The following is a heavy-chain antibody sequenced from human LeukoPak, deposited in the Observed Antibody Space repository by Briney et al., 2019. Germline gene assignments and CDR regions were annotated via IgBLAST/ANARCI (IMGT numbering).Heavy chain of an antibody. CDR1: GFTFSDYY. V-gene: IGHV3-11*01. Sequence: PGGSLRLSCAASGFTFSDYYMSWIRQAPGKGLEWVSYISSSGSTIYYADSVKGRFTIPRDNAKNSLYLQINSLRAGDTAVYYFAREVGTITYIAAAGIALDYWGQGTLVTVSS. J-gene: IGHJ4*02. D-gene: IGHD6-13*01. CDR2: ISSSGSTI. CDR3: AREVGTITYIAAAGIALDY.